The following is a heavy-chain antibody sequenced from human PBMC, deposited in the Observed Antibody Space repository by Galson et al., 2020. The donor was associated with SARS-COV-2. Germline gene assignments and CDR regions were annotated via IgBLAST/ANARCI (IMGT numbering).Heavy chain of an antibody. V-gene: IGHV3-30*03. J-gene: IGHJ3*02. D-gene: IGHD6-13*01. CDR2: ISYDGSNK. CDR3: ARPYSSSWYLELAFDI. Sequence: CAASGFTFSSYGMHWVRQAPGKGLEWVAVISYDGSNKYYADSVKGRFTISRDNSKNTLYLQMNSLRAEDTAVYYCARPYSSSWYLELAFDIWGQGTMVTV. CDR1: GFTFSSYG.